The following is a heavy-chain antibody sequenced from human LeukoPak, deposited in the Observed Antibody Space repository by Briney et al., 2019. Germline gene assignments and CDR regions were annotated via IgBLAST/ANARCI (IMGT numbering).Heavy chain of an antibody. Sequence: SETLSLTCAVYGGSFSGYYWSWIRQPPGKGLEWIGEINHSGSTNYNPSLKSRVTISVDTSKNQFSLKLSSVTAADTAVYYCARGPYSGYGYSGFDYWGQGTLVTVSS. CDR1: GGSFSGYY. CDR3: ARGPYSGYGYSGFDY. D-gene: IGHD5-12*01. J-gene: IGHJ4*02. CDR2: INHSGST. V-gene: IGHV4-34*01.